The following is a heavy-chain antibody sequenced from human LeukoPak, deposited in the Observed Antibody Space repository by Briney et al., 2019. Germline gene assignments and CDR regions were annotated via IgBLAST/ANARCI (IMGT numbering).Heavy chain of an antibody. V-gene: IGHV1-18*01. CDR2: ISAYNGNT. CDR1: GYTFTSYG. J-gene: IGHJ4*02. D-gene: IGHD1-26*01. Sequence: GASVKVSCKASGYTFTSYGISWVRQAPGQGLEWMGWISAYNGNTNYAQKLQGRVTMTTDTSTSTAYMELRSLRSDDTAVYYCARVRRSGSYPLDFDYWGQGTLVTVSS. CDR3: ARVRRSGSYPLDFDY.